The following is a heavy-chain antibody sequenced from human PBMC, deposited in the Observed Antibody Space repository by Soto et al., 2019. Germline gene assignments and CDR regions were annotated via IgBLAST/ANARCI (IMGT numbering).Heavy chain of an antibody. CDR2: LSSDGFGT. J-gene: IGHJ4*02. CDR1: GFTLSAYW. V-gene: IGHV3-74*03. CDR3: ARDLGGPDY. D-gene: IGHD3-16*01. Sequence: LRLSFAASGFTLSAYWMHWVRQAPGRGLEWVSRLSSDGFGTAYADSVKGRFHISRDNARNTLFLQMNGLRAEDTAVYYCARDLGGPDYWGRGTLVTVSS.